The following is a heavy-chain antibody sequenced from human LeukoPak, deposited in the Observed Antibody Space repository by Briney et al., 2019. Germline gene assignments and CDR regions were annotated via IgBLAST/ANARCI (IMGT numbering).Heavy chain of an antibody. CDR1: GGSFSGYY. D-gene: IGHD4-17*01. CDR3: ATGYGDYVRYYFDY. V-gene: IGHV4-34*01. CDR2: INHSGST. Sequence: SETLSLTCAVYGGSFSGYYWSWIRQPPGKGLEWIGEINHSGSTNYNPSLKSRVTISVDTSKNQFSLKLSSVTAADTAVYYCATGYGDYVRYYFDYWGQGTLVTVSS. J-gene: IGHJ4*02.